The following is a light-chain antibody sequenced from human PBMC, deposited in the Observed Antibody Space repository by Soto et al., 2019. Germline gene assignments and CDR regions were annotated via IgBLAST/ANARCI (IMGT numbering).Light chain of an antibody. CDR2: LAS. CDR3: IQSLQTPWT. J-gene: IGKJ1*01. Sequence: DIVMTQSPLSLPVTPGEPASISCRSSQSLLHKNGFNYLAWYLQRPGQSPQLLIDLASDRASGVPDRFSGSGAGTDFTLTISRVEAEDVGVYYCIQSLQTPWTFGQGTKVEIK. CDR1: QSLLHKNGFNY. V-gene: IGKV2-28*01.